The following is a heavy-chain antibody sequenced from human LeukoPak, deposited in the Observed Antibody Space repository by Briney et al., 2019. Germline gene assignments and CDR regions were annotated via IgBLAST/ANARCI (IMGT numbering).Heavy chain of an antibody. V-gene: IGHV1-8*01. J-gene: IGHJ6*02. D-gene: IGHD6-13*01. CDR3: ARGSSSWYLGGYYYYGMDV. CDR1: GYTFTSYD. CDR2: MNPNSGNT. Sequence: ASVKVSCKASGYTFTSYDINWVRQATGQGLEWMGWMNPNSGNTGYAQKFQGRVTMTRNTSISTAYMELSSLRSEDTAVYYCARGSSSWYLGGYYYYGMDVWGQGTTVTVSS.